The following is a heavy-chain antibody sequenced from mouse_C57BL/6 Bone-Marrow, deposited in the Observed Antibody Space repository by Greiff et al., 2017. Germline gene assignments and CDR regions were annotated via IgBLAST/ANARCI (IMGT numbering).Heavy chain of an antibody. J-gene: IGHJ3*01. CDR2: IDPETGGT. D-gene: IGHD1-1*01. Sequence: VKLVESGAELVRPGASVTLSCKASGYTFTDYEMHWVKQTPVHGLEWIGAIDPETGGTAYNQKFKGKAILTADKSSSTAYMELRSLTSEDSAVYYCTRDYYGSSYVAYWGQGTLVTVSA. CDR1: GYTFTDYE. CDR3: TRDYYGSSYVAY. V-gene: IGHV1-15*01.